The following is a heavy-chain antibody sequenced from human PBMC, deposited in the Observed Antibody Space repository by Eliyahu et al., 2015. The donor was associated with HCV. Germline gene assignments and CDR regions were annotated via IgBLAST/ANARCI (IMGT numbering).Heavy chain of an antibody. CDR3: ARVLSLWHYYFDY. V-gene: IGHV4-34*01. CDR2: INHSGST. D-gene: IGHD3-10*01. CDR1: GGSFSGYY. J-gene: IGHJ4*02. Sequence: QVQLQQWGAGLLKPSETLSLTCAVYGGSFSGYYWSWIRQPPGKGLEWIGEINHSGSTNYNPPLKSRVTISVDTSKNQFSLKLSSVTAADTAVYYCARVLSLWHYYFDYWGQGTLVTVSS.